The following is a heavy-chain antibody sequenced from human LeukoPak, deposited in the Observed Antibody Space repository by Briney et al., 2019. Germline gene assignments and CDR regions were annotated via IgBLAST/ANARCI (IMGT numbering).Heavy chain of an antibody. CDR1: GFTFSSHG. D-gene: IGHD5-18*01. CDR3: ARGGGYSYGAPFDY. Sequence: GGSLRLSCAASGFTFSSHGMNWVRQAPGKGLEWVSYISSSSTIYYADSVKGRFTISRDNAKNSLYLQMNSLRAEDTAVYYCARGGGYSYGAPFDYWGQGTLVTVSS. CDR2: ISSSSTI. V-gene: IGHV3-48*01. J-gene: IGHJ4*02.